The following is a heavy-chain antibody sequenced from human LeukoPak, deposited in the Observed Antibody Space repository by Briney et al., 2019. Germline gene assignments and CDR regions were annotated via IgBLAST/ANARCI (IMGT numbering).Heavy chain of an antibody. J-gene: IGHJ4*02. Sequence: GGSLRLFCATSGFTFSSYAMHWVRQAPGKGLEWVALISYDGINQYYADSVKGRFIISGDNSKDTLYLQLNSLRLEDTAVYYCTLTTFGVVYYFDYWGQGTLVTVSS. D-gene: IGHD1/OR15-1a*01. CDR1: GFTFSSYA. CDR3: TLTTFGVVYYFDY. CDR2: ISYDGINQ. V-gene: IGHV3-30*04.